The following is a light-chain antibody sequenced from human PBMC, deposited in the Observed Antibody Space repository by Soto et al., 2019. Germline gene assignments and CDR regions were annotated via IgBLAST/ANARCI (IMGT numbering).Light chain of an antibody. Sequence: DIVMTQSPDSLAVSLGERATINCKSSQSVLYSSNNKNYLAWYQQKPGQPPNLLIYWASTRGSGVPDRFSGSGSGTDFTITISSLQAEDVAVYYCQQYYSAPPTFGQGTKLEIK. CDR2: WAS. V-gene: IGKV4-1*01. CDR1: QSVLYSSNNKNY. J-gene: IGKJ2*01. CDR3: QQYYSAPPT.